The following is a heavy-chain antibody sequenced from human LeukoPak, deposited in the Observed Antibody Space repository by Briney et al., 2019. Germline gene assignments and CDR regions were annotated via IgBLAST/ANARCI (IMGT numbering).Heavy chain of an antibody. CDR2: ISGSAGST. CDR3: AKTYYYDSSGYYYVFDY. Sequence: GSLRLXXAASXFTFSSYAMSWVRQAPGKGLEWVSAISGSAGSTYYADSVKGRFTISRDNSKNTLYLQMNSLRAEDTAIYYCAKTYYYDSSGYYYVFDYWGQGTLVTVSS. V-gene: IGHV3-23*01. D-gene: IGHD3-22*01. J-gene: IGHJ4*02. CDR1: XFTFSSYA.